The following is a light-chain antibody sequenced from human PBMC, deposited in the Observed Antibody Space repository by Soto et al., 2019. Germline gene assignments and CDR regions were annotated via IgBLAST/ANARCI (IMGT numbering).Light chain of an antibody. CDR2: GAFN. V-gene: IGKV3-20*01. Sequence: EVVLTQSPGNLSLSPGERATLSCKASQSVSRNYFAWYQQKPGQAPRLLISGAFNSRATGVPNRFSGGGSGTDFILTISRLEPEDFAVYFCQQYGTSPQTFGKETKVEIK. J-gene: IGKJ1*01. CDR3: QQYGTSPQT. CDR1: QSVSRNY.